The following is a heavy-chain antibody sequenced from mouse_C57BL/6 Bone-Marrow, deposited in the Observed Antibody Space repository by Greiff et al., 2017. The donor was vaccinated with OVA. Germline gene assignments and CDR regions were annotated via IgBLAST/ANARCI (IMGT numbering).Heavy chain of an antibody. V-gene: IGHV1-61*01. CDR2: IYPSDSET. D-gene: IGHD1-1*01. CDR3: ARSPYGSSYGYFDY. CDR1: GYTFTSYW. J-gene: IGHJ2*01. Sequence: QVQLQQSGAELVRPGSSVKLSCKASGYTFTSYWMDWVKQRPGQGLEWIGNIYPSDSETHYNQKFKDKATLTVDKSSSTAYMQLSSLTSEDSAVYYCARSPYGSSYGYFDYWGQGTTLTVSS.